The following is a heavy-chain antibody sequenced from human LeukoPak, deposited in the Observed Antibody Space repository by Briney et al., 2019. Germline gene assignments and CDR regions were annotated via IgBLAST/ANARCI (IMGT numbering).Heavy chain of an antibody. V-gene: IGHV3-23*01. CDR1: GFTFSSYA. CDR2: ISGSGGST. Sequence: GGSLRLSCAASGFTFSSYAMSWVRQALGKGLEWVSAISGSGGSTYYADSVKGRFTISRDNSKNTLYLQMNSLRAEDTAVYYCAEDQRGYYDSSGYYPNWFDPWGQGTLVTVSS. D-gene: IGHD3-22*01. J-gene: IGHJ5*02. CDR3: AEDQRGYYDSSGYYPNWFDP.